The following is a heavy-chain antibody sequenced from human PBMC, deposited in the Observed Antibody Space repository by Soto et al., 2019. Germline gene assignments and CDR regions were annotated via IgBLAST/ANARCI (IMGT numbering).Heavy chain of an antibody. J-gene: IGHJ4*02. CDR2: IYYSGST. CDR3: ARTPYCSGGSCYSVPHFDY. CDR1: GGSISSGDYY. V-gene: IGHV4-30-4*01. Sequence: QVQLQESGPGLVKPSQTLSLTCTVSGGSISSGDYYWSWIRQPPGKGLEWIGYIYYSGSTYYNPSLKSRVTISVDTSKNQCSLKRSSVTAADTAVYYCARTPYCSGGSCYSVPHFDYWGQGTLVTVSS. D-gene: IGHD2-15*01.